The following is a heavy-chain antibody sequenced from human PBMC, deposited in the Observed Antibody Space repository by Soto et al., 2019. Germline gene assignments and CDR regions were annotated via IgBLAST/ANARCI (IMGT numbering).Heavy chain of an antibody. J-gene: IGHJ5*02. CDR3: ARGPGGYSDNWFDP. Sequence: GPPVKVSCKASGGTFSSYAISWVRQAPGQGLEWMGGIIPIFGTANYAQKFQGRVTITADKSTSTAYMELSSLRSEDTAVYYCARGPGGYSDNWFDPWGQGTLVTVSS. D-gene: IGHD3-22*01. V-gene: IGHV1-69*06. CDR2: IIPIFGTA. CDR1: GGTFSSYA.